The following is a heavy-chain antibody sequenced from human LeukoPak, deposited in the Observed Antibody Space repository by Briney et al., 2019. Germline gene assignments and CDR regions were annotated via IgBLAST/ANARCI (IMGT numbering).Heavy chain of an antibody. CDR3: AKPTVTSPFDY. CDR2: IRYDGSNK. V-gene: IGHV3-30*02. Sequence: GGSLRLSCAASGFTFSSYGMHWVRQAPGKGLEWVAFIRYDGSNKYYVDSVKGRFTISRDNSKNTLYLQTNSLRAEDTAVYYCAKPTVTSPFDYWGQGTLVTVSS. CDR1: GFTFSSYG. J-gene: IGHJ4*02. D-gene: IGHD4-17*01.